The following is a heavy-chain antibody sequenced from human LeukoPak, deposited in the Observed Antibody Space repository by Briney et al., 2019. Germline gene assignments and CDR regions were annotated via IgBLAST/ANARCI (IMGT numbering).Heavy chain of an antibody. D-gene: IGHD5-12*01. CDR2: TRNKANSYTT. CDR1: GFTFSDHY. CDR3: ARDGYSGYGFLDV. V-gene: IGHV3-72*01. J-gene: IGHJ6*04. Sequence: PGGSLRLSCAASGFTFSDHYMDSVRQAPGKGLEWVGRTRNKANSYTTEYAASVKGRFTISRDDSKNSLYLQMNSLKTEDTAVYYCARDGYSGYGFLDVWGKGTTVTVSS.